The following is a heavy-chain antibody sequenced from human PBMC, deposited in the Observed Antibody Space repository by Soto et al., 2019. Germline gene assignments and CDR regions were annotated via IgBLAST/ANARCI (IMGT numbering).Heavy chain of an antibody. CDR1: GYTFITYG. CDR2: ISTYNGDT. V-gene: IGHV1-18*01. D-gene: IGHD3-22*01. J-gene: IGHJ4*02. CDR3: ARGPTDYYDNSGDYSLDY. Sequence: QVQLVQSGAEVKEPGASVKVSCKASGYTFITYGMSWVRQAPGQGLDWMGWISTYNGDTKYADRLQGRVAMTTDTNTGTAYMELRSLRSDDTAVYYCARGPTDYYDNSGDYSLDYWGQGTLVTVSS.